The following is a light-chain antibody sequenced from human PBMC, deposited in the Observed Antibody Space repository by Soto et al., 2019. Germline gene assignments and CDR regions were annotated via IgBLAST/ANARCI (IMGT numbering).Light chain of an antibody. CDR2: GAS. CDR1: QSVSSN. J-gene: IGKJ4*01. CDR3: QQYNKWPLT. Sequence: EVVMTQAPTTVSVSPGEGATLSCRASQSVSSNLAWYRQKPGQAPRLLMYGASTRATSISDRFSGSGSGTEFTLTISSLQSEDVAVYYCQQYNKWPLTFGGGTKVDIK. V-gene: IGKV3-15*01.